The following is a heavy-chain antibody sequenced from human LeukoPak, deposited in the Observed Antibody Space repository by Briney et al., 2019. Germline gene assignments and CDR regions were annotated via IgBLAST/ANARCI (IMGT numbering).Heavy chain of an antibody. CDR3: ARGRGTYYYDSSGPFDY. CDR1: GGSISSGGYS. J-gene: IGHJ4*02. Sequence: PSETLSLTCAVSGGSISSGGYSWSWIRQPPGKGLAWIGYIYHSGSTYYNPSLKSRVTISVDRSKNQFSLKLSSVTAADTAVYYCARGRGTYYYDSSGPFDYWGQGTLVTVSS. CDR2: IYHSGST. D-gene: IGHD3-22*01. V-gene: IGHV4-30-2*01.